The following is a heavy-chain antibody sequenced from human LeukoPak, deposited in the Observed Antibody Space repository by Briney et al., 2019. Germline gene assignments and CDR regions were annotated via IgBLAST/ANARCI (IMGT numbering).Heavy chain of an antibody. CDR2: VYYNVNT. CDR3: AREKGGKRFDL. J-gene: IGHJ5*02. V-gene: IGHV4-59*01. Sequence: SETLSLTCSASGDSITTYYWTWIRQSPGKGLEWIGYVYYNVNTNYNPSLKSRITISVDTSKNQFFLRLTSVTAADTALYYCAREKGGKRFDLWGQGTLVMVSS. D-gene: IGHD1-26*01. CDR1: GDSITTYY.